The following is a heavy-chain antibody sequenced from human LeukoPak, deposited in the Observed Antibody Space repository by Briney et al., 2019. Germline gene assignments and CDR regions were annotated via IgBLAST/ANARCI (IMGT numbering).Heavy chain of an antibody. D-gene: IGHD3-10*01. CDR2: INHSGST. CDR1: GGSFSGYY. J-gene: IGHJ4*02. Sequence: PSETLSLTCAVYGGSFSGYYWSWIRQPPGKGLDWIGEINHSGSTNYNPSLKSRVTISVDTSKNQFSLKLSSVTAADTAVYYCARGPYYYGSGSYLNYWGQGTLVTVSS. CDR3: ARGPYYYGSGSYLNY. V-gene: IGHV4-34*01.